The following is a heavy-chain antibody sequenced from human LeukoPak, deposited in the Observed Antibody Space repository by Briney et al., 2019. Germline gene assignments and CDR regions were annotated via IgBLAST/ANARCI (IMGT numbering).Heavy chain of an antibody. Sequence: SETLSLTCTVSGYSISSGYYWGRIRQPPGKGLEWIGSIYHSGSTYYNPSLKSRVTISVDTSKNQFSLKLSSVTAADTAVYYCAVGTYYYYMDVWGKGTTVTVSS. V-gene: IGHV4-38-2*02. CDR1: GYSISSGYY. CDR3: AVGTYYYYMDV. J-gene: IGHJ6*03. CDR2: IYHSGST. D-gene: IGHD6-13*01.